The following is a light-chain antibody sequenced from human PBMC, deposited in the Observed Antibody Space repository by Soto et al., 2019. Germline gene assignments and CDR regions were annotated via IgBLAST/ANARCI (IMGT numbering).Light chain of an antibody. J-gene: IGKJ1*01. CDR2: GAS. V-gene: IGKV3-20*01. CDR1: QSVSSN. CDR3: QQYGSSPTT. Sequence: EIVLTQSPGTLSLSPGERATLSCRASQSVSSNLAWYQQKPGQAPRLLIYGASSRATGIPDRVSGSGSGTDFTLTISRLEPEDFAVYYRQQYGSSPTTFGQGTKVDIK.